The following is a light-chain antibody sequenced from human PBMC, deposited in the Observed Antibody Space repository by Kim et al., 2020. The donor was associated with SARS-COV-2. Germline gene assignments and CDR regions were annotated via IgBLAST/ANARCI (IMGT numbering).Light chain of an antibody. Sequence: ASVGDRVTIPARASQDITTCWAWYQHRTGDTPNLLIYDASPLENVVPSRCSGGGSGTEFTLTISSLQPDDFATYYSQYYSNSVWTFGPGTKVDIK. CDR2: DAS. J-gene: IGKJ1*01. CDR1: QDITTC. CDR3: QYYSNSVWT. V-gene: IGKV1-5*01.